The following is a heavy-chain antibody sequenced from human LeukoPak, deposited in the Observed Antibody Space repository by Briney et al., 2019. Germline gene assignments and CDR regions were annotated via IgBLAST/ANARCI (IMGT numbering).Heavy chain of an antibody. CDR1: GYTFTSYY. J-gene: IGHJ4*02. CDR2: INPSGGST. V-gene: IGHV1-46*01. CDR3: ARERCTNGVCYAEHDY. Sequence: ASVKVSCKASGYTFTSYYMHWVRQAPGQGLEWMGIINPSGGSTSYAQKFQGRVTMTRDTSTSTVYMELSSLRSEDTAVYYCARERCTNGVCYAEHDYWGQGTLVTVSS. D-gene: IGHD2-8*01.